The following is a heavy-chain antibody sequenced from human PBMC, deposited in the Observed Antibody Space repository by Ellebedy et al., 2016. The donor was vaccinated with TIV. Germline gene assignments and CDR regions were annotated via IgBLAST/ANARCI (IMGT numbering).Heavy chain of an antibody. J-gene: IGHJ4*02. Sequence: AASVKVSCKASGYTFASYYIHWVRQAPGQGLEWMGIINTSGGSTSYAQKLQGRVTMTRDTSTSTVYMELSSLRSEDTAVYYCARDLSMRRITMVRGVIGYWGQGTLVTVSS. CDR1: GYTFASYY. D-gene: IGHD3-10*01. CDR2: INTSGGST. CDR3: ARDLSMRRITMVRGVIGY. V-gene: IGHV1-46*04.